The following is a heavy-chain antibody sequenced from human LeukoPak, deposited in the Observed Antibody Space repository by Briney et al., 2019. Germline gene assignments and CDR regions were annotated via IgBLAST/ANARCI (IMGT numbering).Heavy chain of an antibody. CDR3: ARDRAGWELTGNFDY. Sequence: GASVKVSCKASGYTFTSYGISWVRQAPGQGLEWMGWISAYSGNTNYAQKLQGRVTMTTDTSTSTAYMELRSLRSDDTAVYYCARDRAGWELTGNFDYWGQGTLVTVSS. D-gene: IGHD1-26*01. V-gene: IGHV1-18*01. CDR2: ISAYSGNT. CDR1: GYTFTSYG. J-gene: IGHJ4*02.